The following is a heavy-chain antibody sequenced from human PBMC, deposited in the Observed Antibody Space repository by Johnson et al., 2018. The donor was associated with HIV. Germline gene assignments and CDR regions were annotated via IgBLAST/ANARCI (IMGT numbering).Heavy chain of an antibody. CDR1: GFTFSSYW. V-gene: IGHV3-7*05. CDR2: IKQDGSEK. J-gene: IGHJ3*02. D-gene: IGHD3-10*01. Sequence: VQLVESGGDLVQPGGSLRLSCAASGFTFSSYWMSWVRQSPGKGLEWVANIKQDGSEKYYVDSVKGRFTISRDNAKNSLYLQTNSLRAEDTAVYYCALEAVRSTDAFDIWGQGTMVIVSS. CDR3: ALEAVRSTDAFDI.